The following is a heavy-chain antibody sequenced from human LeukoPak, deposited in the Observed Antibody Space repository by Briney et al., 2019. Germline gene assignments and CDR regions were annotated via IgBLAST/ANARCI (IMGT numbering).Heavy chain of an antibody. Sequence: EASVKVSCKASGFTVTGYYMHWVRQAPGQGLEWMGWINPNSGATNYAQQFRGRVTVTGEPPIRTFYMELSRLGSDDTAVYYCTRGGPEGSGYSYGSHDYWGQGTLVTVSS. CDR1: GFTVTGYY. V-gene: IGHV1-2*02. D-gene: IGHD5-18*01. J-gene: IGHJ4*02. CDR3: TRGGPEGSGYSYGSHDY. CDR2: INPNSGAT.